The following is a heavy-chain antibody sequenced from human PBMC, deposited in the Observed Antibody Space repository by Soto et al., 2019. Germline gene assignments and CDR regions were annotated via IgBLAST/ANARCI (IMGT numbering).Heavy chain of an antibody. CDR3: ARGYYDSSGQSNTFDI. V-gene: IGHV4-59*01. Sequence: PSETLSLTCTVSGVSISSSYWSWIRQSPGKGLEWIAYVHYSGSTNYNPSLNSRVTISVDTSKNQFSLKLSSVTAADTAVYYCARGYYDSSGQSNTFDIWGQGTMVTVS. CDR1: GVSISSSY. CDR2: VHYSGST. D-gene: IGHD3-22*01. J-gene: IGHJ3*02.